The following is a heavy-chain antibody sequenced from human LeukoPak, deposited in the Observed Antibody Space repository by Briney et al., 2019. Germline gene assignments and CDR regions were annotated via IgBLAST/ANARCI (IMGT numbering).Heavy chain of an antibody. D-gene: IGHD3-22*01. CDR2: IYYSGST. V-gene: IGHV4-59*11. CDR3: ARAGSSAYLIDY. J-gene: IGHJ4*02. Sequence: KPSETLSLTCTVSGGSISSHYWSWIRQPPGKGLEWIGYIYYSGSTNYNPSLKSRVTISVDTSKNQFSLKLTSVTAADTAVYYCARAGSSAYLIDYWGQGTLVTVSS. CDR1: GGSISSHY.